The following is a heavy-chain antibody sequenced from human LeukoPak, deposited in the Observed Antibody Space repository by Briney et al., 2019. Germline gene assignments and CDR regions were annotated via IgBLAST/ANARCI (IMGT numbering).Heavy chain of an antibody. Sequence: ASVKVSCKASGYTFTSYYMHWVRQAPGQGLEWMGWISAYNGNTNYAQKLQGRVTMTTDTSTSTAYMELRSLRSDDTAVYYCAREGGAGTIAAAGTSGYWGQGTLVTVSS. CDR3: AREGGAGTIAAAGTSGY. CDR2: ISAYNGNT. CDR1: GYTFTSYY. D-gene: IGHD6-13*01. V-gene: IGHV1-18*04. J-gene: IGHJ4*02.